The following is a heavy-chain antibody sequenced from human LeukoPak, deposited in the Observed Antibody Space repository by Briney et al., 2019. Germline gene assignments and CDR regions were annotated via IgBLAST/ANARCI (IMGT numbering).Heavy chain of an antibody. CDR3: ARDPIVVVVAANYGMDV. V-gene: IGHV1-18*01. D-gene: IGHD2-15*01. Sequence: ASVKVSCKASGYIFTSYGISWVRQAPGQGLEWMGWISAYNGNTNYAQKLQGRVTMTTDTSTSTANMELRSLRSDDTAVYYCARDPIVVVVAANYGMDVWGQGTTVTVSS. J-gene: IGHJ6*02. CDR2: ISAYNGNT. CDR1: GYIFTSYG.